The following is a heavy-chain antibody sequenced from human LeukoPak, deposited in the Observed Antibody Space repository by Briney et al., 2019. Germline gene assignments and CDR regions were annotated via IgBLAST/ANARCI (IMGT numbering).Heavy chain of an antibody. CDR3: ARGLVGYCSSTSCFDAPSYFDY. CDR1: GGSFSGYY. Sequence: SSETLSLTCAVYGGSFSGYYCSWIRQPPGKGLEWIGEINHSESTNYNPSLKSRVTISVDTSKNQFSLKLSSVTAADTAVYYCARGLVGYCSSTSCFDAPSYFDYWGQGTLVTVSS. V-gene: IGHV4-34*01. J-gene: IGHJ4*02. CDR2: INHSEST. D-gene: IGHD2-2*03.